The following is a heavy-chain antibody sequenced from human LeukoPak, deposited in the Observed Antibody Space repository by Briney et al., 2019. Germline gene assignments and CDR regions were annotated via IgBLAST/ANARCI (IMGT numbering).Heavy chain of an antibody. V-gene: IGHV3-23*01. Sequence: PGGSLRLSCTGSGFTLGIYAMTWVRQAPGKGLEGVATMLNSGARYDADSVMSRFTMSRDSSQDTLYLQMNNLGVEDTAIYYCARGGGGHRPFHYWGQGVLVTVSA. CDR3: ARGGGGHRPFHY. CDR2: MLNSGAR. J-gene: IGHJ4*02. D-gene: IGHD2-15*01. CDR1: GFTLGIYA.